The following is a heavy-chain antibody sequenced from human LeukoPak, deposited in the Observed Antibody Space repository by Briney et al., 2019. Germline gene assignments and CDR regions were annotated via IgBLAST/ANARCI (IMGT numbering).Heavy chain of an antibody. D-gene: IGHD6-6*01. J-gene: IGHJ4*02. CDR1: GFTFSGSA. CDR2: IRSKANSYAT. V-gene: IGHV3-73*01. Sequence: PGGSLRLSCAASGFTFSGSAMHWVRQASGKGLEWVGRIRSKANSYATAYAASVKGRFTISRDDSKNTAFLQMNSLKTEDTAVYYCTRHWGQLVGDFWGQGTLVTVSS. CDR3: TRHWGQLVGDF.